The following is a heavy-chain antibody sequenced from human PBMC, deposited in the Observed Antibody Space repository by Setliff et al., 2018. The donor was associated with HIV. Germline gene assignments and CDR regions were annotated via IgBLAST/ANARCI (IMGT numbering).Heavy chain of an antibody. J-gene: IGHJ2*01. CDR2: INQSGNT. Sequence: SETLSLTCAVYSGSLSGYYWSWVRQSPGRGLEWIGEINQSGNTNFNPSLKNRLIISVDTSKSQFSLKLTTVTAADTALYYCAREGGQGYSGSGSFYHRNFDLWGRGTLVTVSS. D-gene: IGHD3-10*01. CDR3: AREGGQGYSGSGSFYHRNFDL. CDR1: SGSLSGYY. V-gene: IGHV4-34*01.